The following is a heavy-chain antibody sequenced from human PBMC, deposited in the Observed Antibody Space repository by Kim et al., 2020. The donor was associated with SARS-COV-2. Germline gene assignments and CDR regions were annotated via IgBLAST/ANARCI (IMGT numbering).Heavy chain of an antibody. J-gene: IGHJ6*02. CDR1: GFTFSSYA. CDR2: ISSNGGST. V-gene: IGHV3-64*01. CDR3: ARFAREGGGGGSYLPAGYYYGMDV. Sequence: GGSLRLSCAASGFTFSSYAMHWVRQAPGKGLEYVSAISSNGGSTYYANSVKGRFTISRDNSKNTLYLQMGSLRAEDMAVYYCARFAREGGGGGSYLPAGYYYGMDVWGQGTTVTVSS. D-gene: IGHD1-26*01.